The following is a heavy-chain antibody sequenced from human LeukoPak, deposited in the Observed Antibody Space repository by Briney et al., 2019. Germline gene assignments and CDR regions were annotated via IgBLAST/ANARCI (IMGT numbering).Heavy chain of an antibody. CDR1: GYTFTSYA. CDR2: INAGNGNT. J-gene: IGHJ3*02. Sequence: ASVKVSCKASGYTFTSYAMHWVRQAPGQRLEWMGWINAGNGNTKYSQKFRGRVTITRDTSASTAYMELSSLRSEDTAVYYCARFPIAVAGTDAFDIWGQGTMVTVSS. D-gene: IGHD6-19*01. CDR3: ARFPIAVAGTDAFDI. V-gene: IGHV1-3*01.